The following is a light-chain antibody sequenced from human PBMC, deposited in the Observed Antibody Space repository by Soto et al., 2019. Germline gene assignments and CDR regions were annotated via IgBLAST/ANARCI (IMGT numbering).Light chain of an antibody. CDR3: QSYDSSLSGYV. V-gene: IGLV1-40*01. Sequence: QSLLSPPPPRSGGPRRGGTISCTGGGSQIGAGYDVHWYQQLPGTAPKLLIYGNSNRPSGVPDRFSGSKSGTSASLAITGLQALDEADYYCQSYDSSLSGYVFGTGTKVTVL. J-gene: IGLJ1*01. CDR2: GNS. CDR1: GSQIGAGYD.